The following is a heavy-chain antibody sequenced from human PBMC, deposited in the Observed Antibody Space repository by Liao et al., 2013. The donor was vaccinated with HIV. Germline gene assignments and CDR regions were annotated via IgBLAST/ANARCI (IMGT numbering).Heavy chain of an antibody. V-gene: IGHV4-39*07. CDR3: ARGARAMDV. Sequence: QLQLQESGPGLVKASETLSLTCTVSGGSISSSRYYWGWIRQPPGKGLEWIGEINHSGSTNYNPSLKSRVTISIDTSKNQFSLKLSSVTAADTAVYYCARGARAMDVWGKGTTVTVSS. J-gene: IGHJ6*03. CDR2: INHSGST. CDR1: GGSISSSRYY.